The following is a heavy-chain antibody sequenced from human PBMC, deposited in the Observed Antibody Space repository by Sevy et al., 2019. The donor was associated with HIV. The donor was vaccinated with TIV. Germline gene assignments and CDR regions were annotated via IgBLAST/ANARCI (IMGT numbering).Heavy chain of an antibody. V-gene: IGHV3-33*08. J-gene: IGHJ4*02. CDR3: ARDHIPIVGATILDY. CDR2: IWYDGSNK. CDR1: EFTFTNAW. Sequence: GGSLRLSCTASEFTFTNAWMSWVRQAPGKGLEWVAVIWYDGSNKYYADSVKGRFTISRDNSKNTLYLQMNSLRAEDTAVYYCARDHIPIVGATILDYWGQGTLVTVSS. D-gene: IGHD1-26*01.